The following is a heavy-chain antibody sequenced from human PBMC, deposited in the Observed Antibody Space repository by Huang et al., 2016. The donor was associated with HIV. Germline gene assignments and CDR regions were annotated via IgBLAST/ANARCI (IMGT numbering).Heavy chain of an antibody. Sequence: EVQLLESGGGLVQPGGSLRLSCAASGFTFSSYAMSWVRQAPGKGLEWVSSITGSSSSSYYADSVKGRFTISRDKSKNTLYLQMNSLRAEDTAIYYCAKADSGAAAGSLVDYWGQGTLVTVSS. CDR3: AKADSGAAAGSLVDY. V-gene: IGHV3-23*01. D-gene: IGHD6-13*01. J-gene: IGHJ4*02. CDR1: GFTFSSYA. CDR2: ITGSSSSS.